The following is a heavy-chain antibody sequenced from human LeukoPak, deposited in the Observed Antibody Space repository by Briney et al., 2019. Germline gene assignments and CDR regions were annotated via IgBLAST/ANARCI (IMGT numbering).Heavy chain of an antibody. Sequence: GASLQISSKGSGYRFTSYWIGWVRQMPGKGLEWMGIIYPGDSDTRYSPSFQGQVTISADKSISTAYLQWSSLKASDTAMYYCARTWLAGYSSGWYNWFDPWGQGTLVTVSS. J-gene: IGHJ5*02. CDR3: ARTWLAGYSSGWYNWFDP. D-gene: IGHD6-19*01. V-gene: IGHV5-51*01. CDR2: IYPGDSDT. CDR1: GYRFTSYW.